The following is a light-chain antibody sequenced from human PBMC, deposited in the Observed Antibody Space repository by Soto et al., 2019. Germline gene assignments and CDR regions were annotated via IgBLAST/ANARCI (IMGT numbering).Light chain of an antibody. Sequence: EIVMTQSPATLSVSPGERATLSCRASQSVSSDLAWYQHKPGQAPRLLIYGVSTRATGVPVRFSGSGSGTEFTLTINSLQSEDFAVYYCQQYNNWPHTFGQGTKVDIK. CDR1: QSVSSD. CDR2: GVS. V-gene: IGKV3-15*01. J-gene: IGKJ2*01. CDR3: QQYNNWPHT.